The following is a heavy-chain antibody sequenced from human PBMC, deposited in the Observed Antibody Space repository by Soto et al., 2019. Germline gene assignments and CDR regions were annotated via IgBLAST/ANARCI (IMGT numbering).Heavy chain of an antibody. CDR3: ARPYDFWSGYPDAFDI. CDR1: GGSISSYY. D-gene: IGHD3-3*01. J-gene: IGHJ3*02. CDR2: IYYSGST. V-gene: IGHV4-59*01. Sequence: SETLSLTCTVSGGSISSYYWSWIRQPPGKGLEWIGYIYYSGSTNYNPSLKSRVTIPVDTSKNQFSLKLSSVTAADTAVYYCARPYDFWSGYPDAFDIWGQGTMVTVSS.